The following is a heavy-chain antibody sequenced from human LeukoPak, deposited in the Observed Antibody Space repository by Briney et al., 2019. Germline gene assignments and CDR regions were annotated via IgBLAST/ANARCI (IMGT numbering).Heavy chain of an antibody. CDR3: ARLDIVVVPANILGWFES. Sequence: SETLSLTCAVYGGSFSGYYWSWIRQPPGKGLEWIGDINHSGSTNYNPSLKSRVTISVDTSKNQFSLKLSSVTAADTAVYYCARLDIVVVPANILGWFESWGQGTLVTVSS. V-gene: IGHV4-34*01. J-gene: IGHJ5*01. CDR1: GGSFSGYY. CDR2: INHSGST. D-gene: IGHD2-2*03.